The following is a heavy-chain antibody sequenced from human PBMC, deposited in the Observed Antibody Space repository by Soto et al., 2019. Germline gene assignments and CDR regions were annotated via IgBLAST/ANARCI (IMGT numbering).Heavy chain of an antibody. CDR3: AQSQYSSSSFDY. CDR1: GGTFSSYT. J-gene: IGHJ4*02. CDR2: IIPILGIA. V-gene: IGHV1-69*02. Sequence: SVKVSCKASGGTFSSYTISWVRQAPGQGLEWMGRIIPILGIANYAQKFQGRVTITADKSTSTAYMELSSLRSEDTAVYYCAQSQYSSSSFDYWGQGALVTVSS. D-gene: IGHD6-6*01.